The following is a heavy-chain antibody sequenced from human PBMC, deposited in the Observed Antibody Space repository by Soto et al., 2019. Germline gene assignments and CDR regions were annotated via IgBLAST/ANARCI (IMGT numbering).Heavy chain of an antibody. V-gene: IGHV1-69*01. CDR2: IIPIFGTA. CDR1: GGTFSSYA. D-gene: IGHD3-10*01. Sequence: QVQLVQSGAEVTKPGSSVKVSCKASGGTFSSYAISWVRQAPGQGLEWMGGIIPIFGTANYAQKFQGRVTITADESTSTAYMELSSLRSDDTAVYYCASRGAYGSGIYYFDDWGQGTLVTVAS. J-gene: IGHJ4*02. CDR3: ASRGAYGSGIYYFDD.